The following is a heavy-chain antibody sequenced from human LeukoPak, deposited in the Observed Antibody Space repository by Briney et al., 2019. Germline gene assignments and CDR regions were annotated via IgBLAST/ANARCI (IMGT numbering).Heavy chain of an antibody. CDR2: INPDGSTT. J-gene: IGHJ4*02. Sequence: GGSLRLSCEASGFSFNKYWMHWVRQVPGKGPVWVSRINPDGSTTNYADSVKGRFSISRDNAKSIMYLQVNSLSVEDTAVYYCARGGDGSNSLINYWGQGTLVTVSS. V-gene: IGHV3-74*01. D-gene: IGHD5-24*01. CDR3: ARGGDGSNSLINY. CDR1: GFSFNKYW.